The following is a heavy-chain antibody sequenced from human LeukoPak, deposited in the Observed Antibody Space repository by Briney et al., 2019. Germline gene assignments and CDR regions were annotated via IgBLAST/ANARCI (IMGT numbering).Heavy chain of an antibody. CDR2: IYYSGRT. J-gene: IGHJ4*02. Sequence: SETLYLTCTVSGGSISSTTYYWDWVRQPPEKGLEWIGSIYYSGRTYYNPSLRSRVTISVDTSKNQFSLKLSSVTAADTAVYYCARSSTIVGHFDYWGQGTLVTVSS. CDR3: ARSSTIVGHFDY. CDR1: GGSISSTTYY. V-gene: IGHV4-39*01. D-gene: IGHD3-3*01.